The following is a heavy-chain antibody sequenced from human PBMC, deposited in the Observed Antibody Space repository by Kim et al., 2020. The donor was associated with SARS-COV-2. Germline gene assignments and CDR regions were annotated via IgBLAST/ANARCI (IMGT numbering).Heavy chain of an antibody. Sequence: GGSLRLSCAASGFTFSSYGMHWVRQAPGKGLEWVAVIWYDGSNKYYADSVKGRFTISRDNSKNTLYLQMNSLRAEDTAVYYCARDLGSIAARGLDYWGQGTLVTVSS. D-gene: IGHD6-6*01. CDR2: IWYDGSNK. CDR3: ARDLGSIAARGLDY. V-gene: IGHV3-33*01. J-gene: IGHJ4*02. CDR1: GFTFSSYG.